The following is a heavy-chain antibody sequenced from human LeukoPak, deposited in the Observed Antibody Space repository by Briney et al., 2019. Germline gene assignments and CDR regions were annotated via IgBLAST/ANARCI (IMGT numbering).Heavy chain of an antibody. D-gene: IGHD3-10*01. V-gene: IGHV3-43*02. CDR1: GFTVSSNY. J-gene: IGHJ3*02. Sequence: GGSLRLSCAASGFTVSSNYMSWVRQAPGKGLEWVSLISGDGGSTYYADSVKGRFTISRDNSKNSLYLQMNSLRTEDTALYYCAKEDGSMVRGVIIGAFDIWGQGTMVTVSS. CDR3: AKEDGSMVRGVIIGAFDI. CDR2: ISGDGGST.